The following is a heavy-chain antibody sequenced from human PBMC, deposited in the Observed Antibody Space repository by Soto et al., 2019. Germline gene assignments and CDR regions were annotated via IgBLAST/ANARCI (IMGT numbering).Heavy chain of an antibody. CDR2: ISYSGST. V-gene: IGHV4-39*01. D-gene: IGHD7-27*01. CDR3: ARGPSGDKVDS. CDR1: GGSISSDSDY. J-gene: IGHJ4*02. Sequence: SETLSLTCTVSGGSISSDSDYWGWIRQSPEKGLEWIASISYSGSTYYNPTLKSRLIISVDTSKSQLSLTLSSVSAADTAVYYCARGPSGDKVDSWGQGTLVTVSS.